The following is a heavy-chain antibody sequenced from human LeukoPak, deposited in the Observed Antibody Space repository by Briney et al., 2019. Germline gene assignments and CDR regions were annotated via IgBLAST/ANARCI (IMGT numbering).Heavy chain of an antibody. J-gene: IGHJ6*02. CDR2: IYYRGST. Sequence: SGTLSLTCTVSGVSLSTYYWSWIRQPPGKGLEGIGYIYYRGSTNYNPSLMSRVTISIDTSKNQFSLKLSSVTAADTAVYYCARHIAREAYYYGMDVWGQGTTVTVSS. V-gene: IGHV4-59*08. CDR1: GVSLSTYY. D-gene: IGHD2-15*01. CDR3: ARHIAREAYYYGMDV.